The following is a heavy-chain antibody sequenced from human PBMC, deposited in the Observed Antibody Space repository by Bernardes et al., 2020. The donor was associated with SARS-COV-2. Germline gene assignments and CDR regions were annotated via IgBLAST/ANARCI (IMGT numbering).Heavy chain of an antibody. V-gene: IGHV3-74*01. CDR2: IADYGSRT. J-gene: IGHJ5*02. CDR3: ARDMVGPYDQ. D-gene: IGHD3-10*01. CDR1: GFIVSNTC. Sequence: GGTLRLSCAASGFIVSNTCMHWVRQVPGKGLVWVSRIADYGSRTDYAASVRGRFTISRDNAKNTVNLQMNSLRLEDTGVYYCARDMVGPYDQWGQGTLVTVSA.